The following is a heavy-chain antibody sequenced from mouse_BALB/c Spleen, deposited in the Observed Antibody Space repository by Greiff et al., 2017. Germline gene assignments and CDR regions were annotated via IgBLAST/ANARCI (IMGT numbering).Heavy chain of an antibody. CDR3: ARLTTAPAWFAY. CDR1: GYTFTSYT. CDR2: INPSSGYT. J-gene: IGHJ3*01. Sequence: QVQLKESAAELARPGASVKMSCKASGYTFTSYTMHWVKQRPGQGLEWIGYINPSSGYTEYNQKFKDKTTLTADKSSSTAYMQLSSLTSEDSAVYYCARLTTAPAWFAYWGQGTLVTVSA. D-gene: IGHD1-2*01. V-gene: IGHV1-4*02.